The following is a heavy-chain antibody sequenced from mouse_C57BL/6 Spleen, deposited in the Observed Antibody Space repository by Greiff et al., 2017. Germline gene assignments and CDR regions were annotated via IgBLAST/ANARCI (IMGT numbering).Heavy chain of an antibody. J-gene: IGHJ2*01. D-gene: IGHD1-1*01. Sequence: VQLQQSGPELVKPGASVKISCKASGYAFSSSWMNWVKQRPGKGLEWIGRIYPGDGDTNYNGKFKGKATLTADKSSSTAYMQLSSLTSEDSAVYFCARSITTVVATDYWGQGTTRTVSS. CDR2: IYPGDGDT. CDR3: ARSITTVVATDY. CDR1: GYAFSSSW. V-gene: IGHV1-82*01.